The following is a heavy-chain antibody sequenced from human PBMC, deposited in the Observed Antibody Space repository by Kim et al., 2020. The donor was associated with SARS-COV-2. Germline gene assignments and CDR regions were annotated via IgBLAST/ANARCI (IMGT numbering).Heavy chain of an antibody. V-gene: IGHV3-48*03. Sequence: GGSLRLSCAAPGFTFSSYEMNWVRQAPGKGLEWVSYIDFSGSTISYADSVKGRFTISRDNAKKSVYLQMNTLRAEDTARYYCARGLGRSGTYYSFDYWGQGTLVTVSS. CDR1: GFTFSSYE. D-gene: IGHD1-26*01. CDR3: ARGLGRSGTYYSFDY. J-gene: IGHJ4*02. CDR2: IDFSGSTI.